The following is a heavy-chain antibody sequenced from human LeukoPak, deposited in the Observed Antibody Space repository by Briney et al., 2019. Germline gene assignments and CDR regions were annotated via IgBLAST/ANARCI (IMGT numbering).Heavy chain of an antibody. J-gene: IGHJ3*02. V-gene: IGHV3-33*01. D-gene: IGHD1-26*01. Sequence: GGSLRLSCAASGFTFSNCGMHWVRQAPGKGLEWVAVIWFDGINKYYADSVKGRFTISRDNSKNTLFLQMNSLRAEDTAVYYCATGATSGSEAFDIWGQGTMVTVSS. CDR1: GFTFSNCG. CDR3: ATGATSGSEAFDI. CDR2: IWFDGINK.